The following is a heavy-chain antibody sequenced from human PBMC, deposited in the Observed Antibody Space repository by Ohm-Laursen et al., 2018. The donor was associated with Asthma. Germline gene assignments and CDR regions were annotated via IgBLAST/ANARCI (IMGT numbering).Heavy chain of an antibody. CDR1: GGSFSGYY. D-gene: IGHD5-18*01. CDR3: ARELDTAMVPPYYYGMDV. V-gene: IGHV4-34*01. J-gene: IGHJ6*02. Sequence: SDTLSLTCAVYGGSFSGYYWSWIRQPPGKGLEWTGEINHSGSTNYNPSLKSRVTISVDTSKDQFSLKLSSVTAADTAVYYCARELDTAMVPPYYYGMDVWGQGTTVTVSS. CDR2: INHSGST.